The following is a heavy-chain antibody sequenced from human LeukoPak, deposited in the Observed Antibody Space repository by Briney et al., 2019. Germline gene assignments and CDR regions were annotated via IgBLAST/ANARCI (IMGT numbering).Heavy chain of an antibody. CDR3: VRETYAFDI. CDR2: TYYRSKWYN. V-gene: IGHV6-1*01. J-gene: IGHJ3*02. Sequence: SQTLSLTCAISGDSVSSNSAAWNWFRQSPSRGLEWQGRTYYRSKWYNDYAVSVKSRITINPDTSKNQFSLQLNSVTPEDTAVYYCVRETYAFDIWGQGTMVTVSS. CDR1: GDSVSSNSAA.